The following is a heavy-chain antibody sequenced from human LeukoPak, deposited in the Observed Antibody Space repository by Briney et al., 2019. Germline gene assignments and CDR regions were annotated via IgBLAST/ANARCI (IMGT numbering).Heavy chain of an antibody. D-gene: IGHD1-14*01. Sequence: GASVKVSCKASGYTFTSYDINWVRQATGQGLEWMGWMNPNSGNTGYAQKFRGRVTMTRNTSISTAYMELSSLRSEDTAVYYCARGNRPRGLGYYYGMDVWGQGTTVTVSS. CDR2: MNPNSGNT. J-gene: IGHJ6*02. CDR1: GYTFTSYD. V-gene: IGHV1-8*01. CDR3: ARGNRPRGLGYYYGMDV.